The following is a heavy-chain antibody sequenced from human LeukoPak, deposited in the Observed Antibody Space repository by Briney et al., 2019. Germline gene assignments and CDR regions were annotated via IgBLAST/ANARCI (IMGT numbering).Heavy chain of an antibody. CDR3: VXXXXXGAXNXPYDL. J-gene: IGHJ1*01. V-gene: IGHV4-4*07. Sequence: PSETLSLTCTLSGGSMSDNFWNWIRQPAGKGLEWVGRIYPAGFTNYNPSLKSRVTISIDTSKNQFSLKLRSVNAADTAVYYCVXXXXXGAXNXPYDLWXQGTLVTVSS. D-gene: IGHD3-16*01. CDR1: GGSMSDNF. CDR2: IYPAGFT.